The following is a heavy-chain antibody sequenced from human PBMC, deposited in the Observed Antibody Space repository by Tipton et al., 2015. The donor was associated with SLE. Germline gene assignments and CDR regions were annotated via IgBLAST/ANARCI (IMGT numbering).Heavy chain of an antibody. CDR2: FYHRGTT. V-gene: IGHV4-38-2*01. D-gene: IGHD2/OR15-2a*01. J-gene: IGHJ4*02. CDR3: ARSSSVRTLLWPTFAY. CDR1: GHSISSGFY. Sequence: TLSLTCSVSGHSISSGFYWGWIRQSPGKGLEWIGNFYHRGTTYYNPSLKSRVTISADTSKNHLSLKLTSVTAADTVVYFCARSSSVRTLLWPTFAYWGQGTLVTVSS.